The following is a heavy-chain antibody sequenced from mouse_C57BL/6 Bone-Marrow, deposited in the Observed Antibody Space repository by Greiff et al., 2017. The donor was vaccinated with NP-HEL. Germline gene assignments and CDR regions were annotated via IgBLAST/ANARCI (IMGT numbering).Heavy chain of an antibody. V-gene: IGHV1-59*01. CDR3: ARVSTMVMWFAY. D-gene: IGHD2-13*01. J-gene: IGHJ3*01. CDR2: IDPSDSYT. Sequence: QVQLKQPGAELVRPGTSVKLSCKASGYTFTSYWMHWVKQRPGQGLEWIGVIDPSDSYTNYNQKFKGKATLTVDTSSSTAYMQLSSLTSEDSAVYYCARVSTMVMWFAYWGHGTLVTVSA. CDR1: GYTFTSYW.